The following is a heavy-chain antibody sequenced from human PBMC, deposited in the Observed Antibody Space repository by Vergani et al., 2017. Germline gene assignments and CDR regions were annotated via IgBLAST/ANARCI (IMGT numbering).Heavy chain of an antibody. CDR1: GFTFSSYA. CDR3: ASPVGVALTQPVAPYDY. D-gene: IGHD4/OR15-4a*01. J-gene: IGHJ4*02. Sequence: VQLVESGGGVVQPGRSLRLSCAASGFTFSSYAMSWVRQAPGKGLEWVSAISGSGGSTYYADSVKGRFTISRDNAKNSLYLQMNSLRAEDTAVYYCASPVGVALTQPVAPYDYWGQGTLVTVSS. V-gene: IGHV3-23*04. CDR2: ISGSGGST.